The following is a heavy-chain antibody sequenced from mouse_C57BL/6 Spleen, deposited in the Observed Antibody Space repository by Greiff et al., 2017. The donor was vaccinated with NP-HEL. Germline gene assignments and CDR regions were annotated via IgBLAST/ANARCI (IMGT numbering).Heavy chain of an antibody. J-gene: IGHJ3*01. Sequence: VKLVESGAELVRPGASVKLSCKASGYTFTDYYINWVKQRPGQGLEWIARIYPGSGNTYYNEKFKGKATLTAEKSSSTAYMQLSSLTSEDSAVYFCARGYDYDGPFAYWGQGTLVTVSA. V-gene: IGHV1-76*01. CDR2: IYPGSGNT. CDR1: GYTFTDYY. CDR3: ARGYDYDGPFAY. D-gene: IGHD2-4*01.